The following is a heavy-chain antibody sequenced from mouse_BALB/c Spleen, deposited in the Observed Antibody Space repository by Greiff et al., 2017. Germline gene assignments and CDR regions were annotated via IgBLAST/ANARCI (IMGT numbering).Heavy chain of an antibody. CDR1: GFTFSSYG. J-gene: IGHJ4*01. Sequence: EVQVVESGGDLVKPGGSLKLSCAASGFTFSSYGMSWVRQTPDKRLEWVATISSGGSYTYYPDSVKGRFTISRDNAKNTLYLQMSSLKSEDTAMYYCARHDAGDYWGQGTSVTVSS. CDR2: ISSGGSYT. V-gene: IGHV5-6*01. CDR3: ARHDAGDY.